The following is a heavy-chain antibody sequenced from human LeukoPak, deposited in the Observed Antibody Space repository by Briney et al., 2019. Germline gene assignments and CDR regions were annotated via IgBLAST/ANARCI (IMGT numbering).Heavy chain of an antibody. Sequence: SETLSLTCAVSGGSISGYYWSWIRQTPGKGLGWIGYILNSGSTNYNPSLKSRVTISLDTPKSQFSLKLSSVTAADTAVYYCARARYFDSWGQGTLVTVSS. CDR1: GGSISGYY. CDR3: ARARYFDS. J-gene: IGHJ4*02. CDR2: ILNSGST. V-gene: IGHV4-59*01.